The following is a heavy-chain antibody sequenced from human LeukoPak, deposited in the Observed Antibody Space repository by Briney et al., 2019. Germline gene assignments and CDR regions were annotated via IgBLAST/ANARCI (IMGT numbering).Heavy chain of an antibody. CDR1: GFTFSSYW. CDR3: ARWYYYETSGLYYGSFDN. CDR2: IKLDGSEK. D-gene: IGHD3-22*01. Sequence: GGSLRLSCAASGFTFSSYWMSWVRQAPGKGLEWVANIKLDGSEKYYVDSVKGRFTISRDNAKKSLYLQMNSLRAEDTAVYYCARWYYYETSGLYYGSFDNWGQGTLVTVSS. J-gene: IGHJ5*02. V-gene: IGHV3-7*03.